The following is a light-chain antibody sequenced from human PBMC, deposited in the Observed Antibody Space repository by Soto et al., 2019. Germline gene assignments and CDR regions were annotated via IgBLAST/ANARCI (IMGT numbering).Light chain of an antibody. CDR3: SSYTSSTFYV. V-gene: IGLV2-14*01. CDR2: EVS. J-gene: IGLJ1*01. Sequence: QSVLTQPASVSGSPGQSITISCIGTSSDVGGYNYVSWYQQHPGKAPKLMIYEVSNRPSGVSNRFSGSKSGNTASLTISGLQAEDEADYYCSSYTSSTFYVFGTGTKVTV. CDR1: SSDVGGYNY.